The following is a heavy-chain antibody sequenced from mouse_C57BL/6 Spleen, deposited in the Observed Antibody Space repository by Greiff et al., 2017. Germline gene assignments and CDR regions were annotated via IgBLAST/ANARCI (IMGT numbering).Heavy chain of an antibody. J-gene: IGHJ2*01. V-gene: IGHV1-82*01. CDR2: IYPGDGDT. D-gene: IGHD1-1*01. Sequence: QVQLQQSGPELVKPGASVKISCKASGYAFSSSWMNWVKQRPGKGLEWIGRIYPGDGDTNYNGKFKGKATLTADKSSSTAYMQLSSLTSEDSAVYCCASGLYYGSSGFDYWGQGTTLTVSS. CDR3: ASGLYYGSSGFDY. CDR1: GYAFSSSW.